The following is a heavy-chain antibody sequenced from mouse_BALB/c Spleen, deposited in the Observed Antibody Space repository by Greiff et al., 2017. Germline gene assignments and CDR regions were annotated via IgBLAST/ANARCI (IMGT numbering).Heavy chain of an antibody. CDR2: INPYNDGT. CDR1: GYTFTSYV. Sequence: VQLQQSGPELVKPGASVKMSCKASGYTFTSYVMHWVKQKPGQGLEWIGYINPYNDGTKYNEKFKGKATLTSDKSSSTAYMELSSLTSEDSAVYYCVYGSSLYWYFDVWGAGTTVTVSS. CDR3: VYGSSLYWYFDV. D-gene: IGHD1-1*01. J-gene: IGHJ1*01. V-gene: IGHV1-14*01.